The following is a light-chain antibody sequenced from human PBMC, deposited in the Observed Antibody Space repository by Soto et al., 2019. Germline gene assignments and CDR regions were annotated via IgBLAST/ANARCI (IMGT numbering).Light chain of an antibody. V-gene: IGKV3-15*01. CDR2: DAS. CDR1: QSVGTD. J-gene: IGKJ1*01. Sequence: ETVMTQSPAALSVSPGERATLSCRASQSVGTDLAWYQQKPGQAPRLLIYDASSRATDIPARFSGSGSGTDFTLTISSLQLDDFATYYCQQSYNTPLTFGQGTKVDVK. CDR3: QQSYNTPLT.